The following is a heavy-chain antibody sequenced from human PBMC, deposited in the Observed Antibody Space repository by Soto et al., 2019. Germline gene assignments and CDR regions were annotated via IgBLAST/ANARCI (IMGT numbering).Heavy chain of an antibody. D-gene: IGHD3-16*02. CDR3: AHSRSDPPYLNFFSTSHRYLSNFDY. J-gene: IGHJ4*02. CDR1: GFLLSTRGVG. CDR2: IYWDDDK. V-gene: IGHV2-5*02. Sequence: GSGHSRVNHTRTLRLTCTFSGFLLSTRGVGVGWIRQPPGKALEWLALIYWDDDKRYSPSLKSRLTITKDTSKNQVVLTMTNMDPVDAPTYYCAHSRSDPPYLNFFSTSHRYLSNFDYWGQGPLVTVSS.